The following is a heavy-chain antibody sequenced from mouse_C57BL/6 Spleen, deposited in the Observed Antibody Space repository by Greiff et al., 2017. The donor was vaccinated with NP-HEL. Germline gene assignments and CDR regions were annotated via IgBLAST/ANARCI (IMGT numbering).Heavy chain of an antibody. CDR2: IYTGDGDT. J-gene: IGHJ4*01. V-gene: IGHV1-82*01. CDR1: GYAFSSSW. CDR3: ARPLRLYAMDY. Sequence: QVQLQQSGPELVKPGASVKISCKASGYAFSSSWMNWVKQRPGKGLEWIGRIYTGDGDTNYNGKFKGKATLTADKSSSTAYMQLSSLTSEDSAVYFCARPLRLYAMDYWGQGTSVTVSS. D-gene: IGHD2-12*01.